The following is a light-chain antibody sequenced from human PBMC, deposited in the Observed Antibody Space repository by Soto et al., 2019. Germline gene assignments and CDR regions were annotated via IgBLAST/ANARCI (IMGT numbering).Light chain of an antibody. Sequence: QSVLTQPPSASGTPGQRVIISCSGRSSNIGSNYVYWSQHLPGTAPKLLIYANDQRPSGVPDRFSGSKSGTSASLAISGLRSEDEADYYCAAWDDSLGGSWVFGGGTKVTVL. CDR1: SSNIGSNY. V-gene: IGLV1-47*02. CDR3: AAWDDSLGGSWV. J-gene: IGLJ3*02. CDR2: AND.